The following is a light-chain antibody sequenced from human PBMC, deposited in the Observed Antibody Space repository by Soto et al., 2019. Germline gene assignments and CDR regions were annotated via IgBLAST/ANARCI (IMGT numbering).Light chain of an antibody. V-gene: IGLV1-40*01. CDR2: GNS. CDR1: SSNIGAGYD. J-gene: IGLJ1*01. Sequence: QAVVTQPPSVSGAPGQRVTISCTGSSSNIGAGYDVHWYQQLPGTAPKLLIYGNSNRPSGVPDRFSGSKSGTSASLAITGLQAEDEAVYYCQSYDSSLSVFYVFGTGTKVTVL. CDR3: QSYDSSLSVFYV.